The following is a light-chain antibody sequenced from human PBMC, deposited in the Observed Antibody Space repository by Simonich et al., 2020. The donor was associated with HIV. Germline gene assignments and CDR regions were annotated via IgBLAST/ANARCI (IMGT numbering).Light chain of an antibody. V-gene: IGKV2D-29*02. J-gene: IGKJ3*01. CDR2: EVS. CDR3: MQSIQLLFT. CDR1: QSLVHSDGNTY. Sequence: DVVMTQSPLSLPVTLGQPASISCRSSQSLVHSDGNTYLNWYLQKPGQSPHLLIYEVSSRFSGVPDRFSGSGSGTDFTLKISRVEAEDVGVYYCMQSIQLLFTFGPGTKVDIK.